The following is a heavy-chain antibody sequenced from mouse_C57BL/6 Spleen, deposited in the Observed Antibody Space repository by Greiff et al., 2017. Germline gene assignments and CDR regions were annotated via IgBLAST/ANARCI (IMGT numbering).Heavy chain of an antibody. CDR2: IDPETGGT. D-gene: IGHD4-1*02. CDR1: GYTFTDYE. Sequence: QVQLQQSGAELVRPGASVTLSCKASGYTFTDYEMHWVKQTPVHGLEWIGAIDPETGGTAYTPLFKGKAILTADKSSSTFYMELRSLTSEDSAVYYGTRGIQLGRVYFDVWGTGTTVTVSS. CDR3: TRGIQLGRVYFDV. J-gene: IGHJ1*03. V-gene: IGHV1-15*01.